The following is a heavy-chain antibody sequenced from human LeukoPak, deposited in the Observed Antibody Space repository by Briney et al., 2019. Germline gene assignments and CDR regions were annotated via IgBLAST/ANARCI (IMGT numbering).Heavy chain of an antibody. CDR1: GFTFSSYA. CDR3: ARDGRGLRSSSWYFDY. V-gene: IGHV3-30-3*01. Sequence: PGSSLRLSCAASGFTFSSYAIHWVRQAPGKGLEWVAVLSYDGSNKYYADSVKGRFTISRDSSKNTLSLQMNSLSAEDTAVYYCARDGRGLRSSSWYFDYWGQGTLVTVSS. J-gene: IGHJ4*02. CDR2: LSYDGSNK. D-gene: IGHD6-13*01.